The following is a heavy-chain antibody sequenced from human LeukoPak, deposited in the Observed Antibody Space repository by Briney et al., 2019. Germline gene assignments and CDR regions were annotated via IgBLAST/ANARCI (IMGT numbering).Heavy chain of an antibody. CDR1: GFPFSSYW. J-gene: IGHJ4*02. Sequence: GGSLRLSCVASGFPFSSYWMHWVRQAPGKGLVWVSRINSDGSSTSYADSVKGRFTISRDNAKNTLYLQMNSLRAEDTAVYYCSALPQDCSSTSCYPDYWGQGTLVTVSS. D-gene: IGHD2-2*01. CDR2: INSDGSST. CDR3: SALPQDCSSTSCYPDY. V-gene: IGHV3-74*01.